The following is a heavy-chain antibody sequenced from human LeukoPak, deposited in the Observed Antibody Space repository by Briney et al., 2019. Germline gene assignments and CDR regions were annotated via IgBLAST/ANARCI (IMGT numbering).Heavy chain of an antibody. Sequence: QPGGSLRLSCATSGFTFSSYWMSWVRQAPGKGLEWVANIKRDGSEKYYADSVKGRFTISRDNAKNSLYLQMNSLRAEDTAVYYCARMGDAYNIFDFWGQGTLVTVSS. D-gene: IGHD5-24*01. J-gene: IGHJ4*02. CDR1: GFTFSSYW. CDR3: ARMGDAYNIFDF. CDR2: IKRDGSEK. V-gene: IGHV3-7*03.